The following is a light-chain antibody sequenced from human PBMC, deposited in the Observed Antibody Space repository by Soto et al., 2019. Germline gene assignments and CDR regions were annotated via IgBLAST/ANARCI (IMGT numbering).Light chain of an antibody. V-gene: IGLV1-44*01. J-gene: IGLJ2*01. Sequence: QSVLTQPPSASGTPGQRVTISCSGSSSNIGTNTVNWYQQLPGTAPKLLIYSNNQRPSGVPERLSGSKSGTSASLAISGLQSEDEADYYCAAWDDSLNGVVFGGGTQLTVL. CDR1: SSNIGTNT. CDR3: AAWDDSLNGVV. CDR2: SNN.